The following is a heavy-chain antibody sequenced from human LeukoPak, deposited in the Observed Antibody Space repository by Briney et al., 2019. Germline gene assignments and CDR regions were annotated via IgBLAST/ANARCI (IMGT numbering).Heavy chain of an antibody. CDR1: GFTFSGFG. CDR3: AKDRGWSRFYYFDQ. D-gene: IGHD6-19*01. CDR2: VRYDGSNK. Sequence: GRSLRLSCVASGFTFSGFGMHWVRQAPGKGLEWVAFVRYDGSNKYYVDSVKGRFTISRDNSKNTLYLQMNSLRAEDTAIYYCAKDRGWSRFYYFDQWGQGTLVTVSS. V-gene: IGHV3-30*02. J-gene: IGHJ4*02.